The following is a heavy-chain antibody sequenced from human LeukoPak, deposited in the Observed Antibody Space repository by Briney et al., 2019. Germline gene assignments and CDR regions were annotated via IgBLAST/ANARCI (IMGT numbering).Heavy chain of an antibody. D-gene: IGHD5-18*01. CDR2: IYATGST. CDR1: GGSISRYY. CDR3: ARGKDTAIRYYFDY. J-gene: IGHJ4*02. V-gene: IGHV4-4*07. Sequence: SETLSLTCTVPGGSISRYYWTWIRQPAGKGLEWIGRIYATGSTKYNPSLKSRVTMSVDTSKNQFSLKLNSVTAAVTAVYYCARGKDTAIRYYFDYWGQGTLVTVSS.